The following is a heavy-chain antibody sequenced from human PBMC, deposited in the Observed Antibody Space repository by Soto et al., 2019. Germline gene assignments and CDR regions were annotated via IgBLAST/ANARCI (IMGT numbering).Heavy chain of an antibody. D-gene: IGHD3-3*01. CDR1: GLTFSSYS. V-gene: IGHV3-21*01. Sequence: PGGSLRFTCAASGLTFSSYSMNWVRQAPGKGLEWVSSISSSSSYIYYADSVKVRFTISRDNAKNSLYLQMNVLIAEDTAVYYCAKNSLSAHYNFLSGPEYFYYGMDVWGQGTPVTVSS. J-gene: IGHJ6*02. CDR2: ISSSSSYI. CDR3: AKNSLSAHYNFLSGPEYFYYGMDV.